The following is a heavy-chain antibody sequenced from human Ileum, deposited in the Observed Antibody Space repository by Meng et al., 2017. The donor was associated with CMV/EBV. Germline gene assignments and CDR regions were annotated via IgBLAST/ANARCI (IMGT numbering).Heavy chain of an antibody. D-gene: IGHD2-2*01. V-gene: IGHV1-2*02. CDR2: INPNSGGK. CDR1: GYTFTGYY. CDR3: ARMGYCSSTSCSDIPEYFQH. Sequence: ASVKVFCKASGYTFTGYYMLWLRQAPGEGLEWMGWINPNSGGKNYAQKFQGRVTMTRDTSISTAYMELSRLRSDDTAVYYCARMGYCSSTSCSDIPEYFQHWGQGTLVTVSS. J-gene: IGHJ1*01.